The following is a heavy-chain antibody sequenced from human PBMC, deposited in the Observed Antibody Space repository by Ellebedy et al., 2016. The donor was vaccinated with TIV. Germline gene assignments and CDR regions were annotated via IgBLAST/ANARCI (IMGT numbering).Heavy chain of an antibody. V-gene: IGHV4-59*08. Sequence: MPSETLSLSCTVSGDSIRSYYWSWIRQPPGKGLEWIGYIYYSGSTNYNPSLKSRVTISVDTSKNQFSLKLSSVTAADTAVYYCARHPDDYGDYALFDYWGQGTLVTVSS. D-gene: IGHD4-17*01. J-gene: IGHJ4*02. CDR2: IYYSGST. CDR1: GDSIRSYY. CDR3: ARHPDDYGDYALFDY.